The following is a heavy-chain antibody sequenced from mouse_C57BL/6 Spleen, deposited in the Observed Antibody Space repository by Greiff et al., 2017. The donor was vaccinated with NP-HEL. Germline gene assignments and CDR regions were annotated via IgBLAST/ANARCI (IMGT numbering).Heavy chain of an antibody. CDR2: ISSGSSTI. Sequence: VQLKESGGGLVKPGGSLKLSCAASGFTFSDYGMHWVRQAPEKGLEWVAYISSGSSTIYYADTVKGRFTISRDNAKNTLFLQMTSLRSEDTAMYYCARPHFFAYWGQGTLVTVSA. D-gene: IGHD1-2*01. CDR3: ARPHFFAY. J-gene: IGHJ3*01. CDR1: GFTFSDYG. V-gene: IGHV5-17*01.